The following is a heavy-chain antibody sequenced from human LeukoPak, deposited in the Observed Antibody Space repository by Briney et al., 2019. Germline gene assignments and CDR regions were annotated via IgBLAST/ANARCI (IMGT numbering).Heavy chain of an antibody. Sequence: GGSLRLSCAASGFTFDDYGMSWVRQAPGKGLEWVSGINWNGGSTGYADSVKGRFTISRDNAKNSLYLQMNSLRAEDTALYYCARARGSDYYDDTIDYWGQGTLVTVSS. V-gene: IGHV3-20*04. CDR1: GFTFDDYG. J-gene: IGHJ4*02. CDR3: ARARGSDYYDDTIDY. CDR2: INWNGGST. D-gene: IGHD3-22*01.